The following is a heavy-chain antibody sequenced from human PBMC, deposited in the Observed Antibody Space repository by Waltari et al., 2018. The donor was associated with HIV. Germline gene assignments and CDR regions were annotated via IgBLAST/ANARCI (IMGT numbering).Heavy chain of an antibody. CDR1: GYTFTGYY. J-gene: IGHJ5*02. CDR2: INPNSGGT. CDR3: ARVVVPAAIRGWFDP. V-gene: IGHV1-2*02. D-gene: IGHD2-2*02. Sequence: QVQLVQSGAEVKKPGASVQVSCKASGYTFTGYYMPWVRKAPGQGLEWMGWINPNSGGTNYAQKFQGRVTMTRDTSISTAYMELSRLRSDDTAVYYCARVVVPAAIRGWFDPWGQGTLVTVSS.